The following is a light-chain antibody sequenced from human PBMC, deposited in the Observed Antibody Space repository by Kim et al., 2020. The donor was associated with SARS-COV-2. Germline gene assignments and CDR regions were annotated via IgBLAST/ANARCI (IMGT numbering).Light chain of an antibody. V-gene: IGLV2-14*03. CDR3: ASFTSSRTVI. CDR2: DVT. J-gene: IGLJ2*01. Sequence: QSALTQPASVSGSPGQSITLSCTGTSSDVGNYNYVSWFQQHPGKAPKYMIYDVTKRPSGVSNRFSGSKSGNTASLTISGLQPQDEAVYYCASFTSSRTVIFGGGTKLTVL. CDR1: SSDVGNYNY.